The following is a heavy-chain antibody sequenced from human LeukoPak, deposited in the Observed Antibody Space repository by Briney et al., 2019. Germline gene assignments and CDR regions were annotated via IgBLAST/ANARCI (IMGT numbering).Heavy chain of an antibody. Sequence: GGSLRLSCAASGFTFSSHDMHWVRQAAGKGLEWVSAIDTAGDTYPGSVKGRFTISRDNAKNSLYLQMNSLRAEDTAVYYCAELGITMIGGVWGKGTTVTISS. CDR1: GFTFSSHD. CDR3: AELGITMIGGV. J-gene: IGHJ6*04. D-gene: IGHD3-10*02. CDR2: IDTAGDT. V-gene: IGHV3-13*01.